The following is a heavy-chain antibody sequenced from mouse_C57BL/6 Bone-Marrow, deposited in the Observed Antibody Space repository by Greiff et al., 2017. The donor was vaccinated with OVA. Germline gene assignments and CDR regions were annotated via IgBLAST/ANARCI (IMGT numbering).Heavy chain of an antibody. CDR2: IWTGGGT. Sequence: VMLVESGPGLVAPSQSLSITCTVSGFSLTSYAISWVRQPPGKGLEWLGVIWTGGGTNYNSALKSRLSISKDNSKSQVFLKRNSLQTDDTARYYCARTNYGNYAWFAYWGQGTLVTVSA. J-gene: IGHJ3*01. CDR3: ARTNYGNYAWFAY. CDR1: GFSLTSYA. V-gene: IGHV2-9-1*01. D-gene: IGHD2-1*01.